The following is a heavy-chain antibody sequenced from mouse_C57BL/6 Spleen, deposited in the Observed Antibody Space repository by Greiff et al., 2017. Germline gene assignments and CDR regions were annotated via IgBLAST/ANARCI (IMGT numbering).Heavy chain of an antibody. Sequence: QVQLQQPGAELVKPGASVKLSCKASGYTFTSYWMHWVKQRPGRGLEWIGRIDPNSGGTKYNEKFKSKATLSVDKPSSTDYMQLSSLTSEDSAVYYWARRAPYYYGSRDSEKDYYAMDYWGQGTSVTVSS. V-gene: IGHV1-72*01. D-gene: IGHD1-1*01. CDR1: GYTFTSYW. CDR3: ARRAPYYYGSRDSEKDYYAMDY. J-gene: IGHJ4*01. CDR2: IDPNSGGT.